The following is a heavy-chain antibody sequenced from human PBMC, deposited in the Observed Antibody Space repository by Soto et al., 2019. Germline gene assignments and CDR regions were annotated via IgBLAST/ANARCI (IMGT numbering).Heavy chain of an antibody. D-gene: IGHD3-22*01. CDR2: IYYSGST. J-gene: IGHJ5*02. V-gene: IGHV4-61*01. CDR1: GGSVSSGSYY. Sequence: QVQLQESGPGLVKPSETLSLTCTVSGGSVSSGSYYWSWIRQPPGKGLEWIGYIYYSGSTNYNPSLKSRVTISVDTSKNQFSLKLSSVTAADTAVYYCASSVVMDDSRGWFDPWGQGTLVTVSS. CDR3: ASSVVMDDSRGWFDP.